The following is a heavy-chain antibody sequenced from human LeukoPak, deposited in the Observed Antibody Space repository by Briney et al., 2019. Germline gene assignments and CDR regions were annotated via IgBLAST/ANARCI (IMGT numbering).Heavy chain of an antibody. CDR3: AALDRGDDY. J-gene: IGHJ4*02. V-gene: IGHV1-46*01. Sequence: GASVKVSCKASGYILTTYYIHWVRQAPGQALQWMGLINPRGGTTTYAQKFQGRLTMTRDMSTSSVYMELSSLRSEDTAVYYCAALDRGDDYWGQGTLVTVSS. CDR1: GYILTTYY. CDR2: INPRGGTT. D-gene: IGHD3-10*01.